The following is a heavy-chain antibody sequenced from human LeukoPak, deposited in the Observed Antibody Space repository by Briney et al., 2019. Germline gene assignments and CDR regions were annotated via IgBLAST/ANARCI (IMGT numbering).Heavy chain of an antibody. V-gene: IGHV4-59*08. J-gene: IGHJ5*02. CDR2: IYFNGNI. D-gene: IGHD6-25*01. Sequence: SETLSLTCTVSGSSLNGHWGSWIRQPPGKGLEWIGFIYFNGNILYNPFLKSRVTLSVDTFNNQFSLSLTSVTAADTAVYYCAGLHFASAEEFDPWGQGTLVTVSS. CDR3: AGLHFASAEEFDP. CDR1: GSSLNGHW.